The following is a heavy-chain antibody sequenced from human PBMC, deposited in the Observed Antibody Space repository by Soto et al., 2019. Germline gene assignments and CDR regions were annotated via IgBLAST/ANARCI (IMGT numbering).Heavy chain of an antibody. CDR2: INPNSGNT. J-gene: IGHJ5*02. D-gene: IGHD2-8*01. Sequence: ASVKVSCKASGYIFTNYDINWVRQATGQGLEYLGWINPNSGNTGYVQKFKGRVTMTRNTSINTAYMELNSLRSEDTAVYYCARGYNNGKSTRGFDPWGQEAVLPVSS. CDR1: GYIFTNYD. CDR3: ARGYNNGKSTRGFDP. V-gene: IGHV1-8*01.